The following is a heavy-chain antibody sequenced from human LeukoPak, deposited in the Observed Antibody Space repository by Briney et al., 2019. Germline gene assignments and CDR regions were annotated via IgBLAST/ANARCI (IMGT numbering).Heavy chain of an antibody. Sequence: PGGSLRLSCAASGFTVSSNYMSWVRQAPGKGLEWVSVIYSGGSTYYADSVKGRFTISRDNSKNTLYLQMNSLRAEDTAVYYCAREAYASGSFRTDYYYMDVWGKGTTVTISS. CDR2: IYSGGST. CDR3: AREAYASGSFRTDYYYMDV. D-gene: IGHD3-10*01. J-gene: IGHJ6*03. CDR1: GFTVSSNY. V-gene: IGHV3-53*01.